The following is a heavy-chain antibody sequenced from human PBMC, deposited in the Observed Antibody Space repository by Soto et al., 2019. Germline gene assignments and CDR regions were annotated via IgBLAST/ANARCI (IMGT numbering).Heavy chain of an antibody. V-gene: IGHV4-30-4*08. Sequence: PSETLSLTCTVSGGSISSGGYYWSWIRQHPGKGLEWIGYIYYSGSTYYNPSLKSRVTISVDTSKNQFSLKLSSVTAADTAVYYCARDQLVRYYGMDVWCQGTTVTVSS. CDR3: ARDQLVRYYGMDV. CDR1: GGSISSGGYY. J-gene: IGHJ6*02. CDR2: IYYSGST. D-gene: IGHD2-2*01.